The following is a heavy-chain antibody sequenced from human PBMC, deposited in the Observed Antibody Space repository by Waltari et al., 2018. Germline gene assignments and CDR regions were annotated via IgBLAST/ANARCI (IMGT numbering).Heavy chain of an antibody. D-gene: IGHD5-18*01. CDR3: ARQCKGYNYGLGDYYYYGMDV. J-gene: IGHJ6*02. CDR2: IYYSATT. Sequence: QLQLQESCPGLVKPSETLSLPSTVSGGPIRRSHYYWGWIRQPPGKGLEWIGSIYYSATTYYNPSLKSRVTISVDTSKNQFSLKLSSVTAADTAMYYCARQCKGYNYGLGDYYYYGMDVWGQGTTVTVSS. V-gene: IGHV4-39*01. CDR1: GGPIRRSHYY.